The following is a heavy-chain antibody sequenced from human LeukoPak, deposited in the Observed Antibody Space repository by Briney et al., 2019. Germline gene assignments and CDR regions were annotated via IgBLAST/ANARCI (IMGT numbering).Heavy chain of an antibody. D-gene: IGHD6-13*01. CDR1: GFSLSTSGMR. J-gene: IGHJ4*02. V-gene: IGHV2-70*04. Sequence: SGPTLVNPTQTLTLTCTFSGFSLSTSGMRVSLIRQPPGKALEWLARIDWDDDKFYSTSLETRLTISKDTSKNQVVLTMTNMDPVDTATYYCARILPGYSSSWYFDYWGQGTLVTVSS. CDR2: IDWDDDK. CDR3: ARILPGYSSSWYFDY.